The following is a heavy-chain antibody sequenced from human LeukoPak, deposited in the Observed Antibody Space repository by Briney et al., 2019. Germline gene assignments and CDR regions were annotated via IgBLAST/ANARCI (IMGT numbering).Heavy chain of an antibody. J-gene: IGHJ4*02. CDR2: ISSSSSYI. CDR1: GFTFSSYS. CDR3: ARASGIAVAGTRAADPSFDY. D-gene: IGHD6-19*01. V-gene: IGHV3-21*01. Sequence: GGSLRLSCAASGFTFSSYSMNWVRQAPGKGLEWVSSISSSSSYIYYADSVKGLFTISRDNAKNSLYLQMNSLRAEDTAVYYCARASGIAVAGTRAADPSFDYWGQGTLVTVSS.